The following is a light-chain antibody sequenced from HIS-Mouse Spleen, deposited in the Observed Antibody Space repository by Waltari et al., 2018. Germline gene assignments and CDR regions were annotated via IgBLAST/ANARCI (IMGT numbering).Light chain of an antibody. CDR1: ISYVGSYNL. Sequence: QSALPQPASVSGSPGQSITISCTGTISYVGSYNLVPWYQQHPGKAPKLMIYEVSKRPSGVSNRFSGSKSGNTASLTISGLQAEDEADYYCCSYAGSSTVVFGGGTKLTVL. V-gene: IGLV2-23*02. CDR2: EVS. J-gene: IGLJ2*01. CDR3: CSYAGSSTVV.